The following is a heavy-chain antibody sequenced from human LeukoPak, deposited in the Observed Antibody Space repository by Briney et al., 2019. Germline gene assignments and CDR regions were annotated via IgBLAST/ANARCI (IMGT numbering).Heavy chain of an antibody. CDR2: IYYSGTA. CDR3: ARQASDYYYYYMDV. J-gene: IGHJ6*03. V-gene: IGHV4-39*01. CDR1: GTSISSSAYY. Sequence: SETLSLTCTVSGTSISSSAYYWGWIHQVPGKGLEWIGSIYYSGTACYNPSLESRVTISEDTSRSRFSLMLTSVTAADTAVYYCARQASDYYYYYMDVWGQGTTVIVAS.